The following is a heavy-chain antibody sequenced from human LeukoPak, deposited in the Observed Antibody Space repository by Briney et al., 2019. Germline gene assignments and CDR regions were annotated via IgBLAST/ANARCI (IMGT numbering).Heavy chain of an antibody. J-gene: IGHJ4*02. D-gene: IGHD2-15*01. CDR1: GGTFSSYA. Sequence: GASVKVSCKASGGTFSSYAISWVRQAPGQGLEWMGGIIPIFGTANYAQKFQGRVTITADESTSTAYMELSSLRSEDTAVYYCARGRYCSGGSCYDFGYWGQGTLVTVSS. CDR3: ARGRYCSGGSCYDFGY. V-gene: IGHV1-69*01. CDR2: IIPIFGTA.